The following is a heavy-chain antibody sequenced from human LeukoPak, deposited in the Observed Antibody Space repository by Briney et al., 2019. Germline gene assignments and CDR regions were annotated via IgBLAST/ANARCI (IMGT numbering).Heavy chain of an antibody. CDR3: ARSPRRRQYSSSWYDWFDP. D-gene: IGHD6-13*01. V-gene: IGHV3-20*01. CDR2: INWNGGST. J-gene: IGHJ5*02. Sequence: GGSLRLSCAASGSTFDDYDMSWVRQAPGKGLEWVSGINWNGGSTGYADSVKGRFTIPRDNAKNSLYLQMNSLRAEDTALYHCARSPRRRQYSSSWYDWFDPWGQGTLVTVSS. CDR1: GSTFDDYD.